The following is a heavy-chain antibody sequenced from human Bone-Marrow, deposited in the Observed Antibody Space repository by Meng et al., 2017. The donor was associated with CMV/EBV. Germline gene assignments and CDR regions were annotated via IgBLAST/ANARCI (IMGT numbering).Heavy chain of an antibody. CDR2: ISSSSSSI. CDR1: GFTFSSYS. V-gene: IGHV3-21*01. Sequence: GGSLRLSCTASGFTFSSYSMNWVRQAPGKGLEWVSSISSSSSSIFYADSVKGRFTISRDNSKNTLYLQMNSLRAEDTAVYHCAKTYYDFRSGYKGPFDYWGQGTLVTVSS. J-gene: IGHJ4*02. D-gene: IGHD3-3*01. CDR3: AKTYYDFRSGYKGPFDY.